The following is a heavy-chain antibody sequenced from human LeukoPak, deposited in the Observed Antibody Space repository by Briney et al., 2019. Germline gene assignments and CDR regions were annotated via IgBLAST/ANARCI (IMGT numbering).Heavy chain of an antibody. Sequence: SETLSLTCTVSGGSISSSSYYWGWIRQPPGKGLEWIGSIYYSGSTYYNPSLKSRVTISVDTSRNQFSLKLSSVTAADTAVYYCASLQAVAGTFGNYWGQGTLVTVSS. D-gene: IGHD6-19*01. CDR3: ASLQAVAGTFGNY. J-gene: IGHJ4*02. CDR2: IYYSGST. V-gene: IGHV4-39*01. CDR1: GGSISSSSYY.